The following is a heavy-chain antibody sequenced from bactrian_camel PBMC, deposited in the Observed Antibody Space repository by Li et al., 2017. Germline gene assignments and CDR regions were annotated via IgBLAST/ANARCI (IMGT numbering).Heavy chain of an antibody. CDR1: GYTYSGNY. CDR2: VDSDGKT. J-gene: IGHJ6*01. V-gene: IGHV3S53*01. Sequence: HVQLVESGGGSVQAGGSLRLSCAASGYTYSGNYMGWLRQAPGKERERVAAVDSDGKTLYADSVKGRFTISKDNRKNILYLQMNNLTPGDTAMYYCTARYEFGLGACSGVGGPGFWGQGTQVTVS. CDR3: TARYEFGLGACSGVGGPGF. D-gene: IGHD1*01.